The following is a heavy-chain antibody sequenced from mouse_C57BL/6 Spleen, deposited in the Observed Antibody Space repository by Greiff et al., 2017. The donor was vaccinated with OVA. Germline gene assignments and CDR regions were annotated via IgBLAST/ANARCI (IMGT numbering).Heavy chain of an antibody. CDR1: GYTFTDYY. J-gene: IGHJ2*01. V-gene: IGHV1-19*01. CDR3: ARSWENFDY. Sequence: EVQLQQSGPVLVKPGASVKMSCKASGYTFTDYYMNWVKQSHGKSLEWIGVINPYNGGTSYNQKFKGKATLTVDKSSSTAYMELNSLTSEDSAVYYCARSWENFDYWGQGTTLTVSS. D-gene: IGHD4-1*01. CDR2: INPYNGGT.